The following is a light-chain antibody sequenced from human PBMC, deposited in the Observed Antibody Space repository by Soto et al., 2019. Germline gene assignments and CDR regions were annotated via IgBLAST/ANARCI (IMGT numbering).Light chain of an antibody. CDR3: QQSYMDPIT. V-gene: IGKV1-39*01. CDR2: DAS. CDR1: QSISTY. J-gene: IGKJ5*01. Sequence: DIQMTQSPSSLSASVGNRVTITCLASQSISTYLNWYQKKPGKAPNLLIYDASRLQSGVPSRFSGSGGGTDLNLSISSVQPEDFATYLCQQSYMDPITFGQGTRLEIK.